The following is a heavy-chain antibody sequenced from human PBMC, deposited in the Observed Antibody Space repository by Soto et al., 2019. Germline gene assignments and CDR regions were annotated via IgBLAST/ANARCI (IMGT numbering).Heavy chain of an antibody. CDR1: GFTFSSYA. V-gene: IGHV3-30*03. J-gene: IGHJ2*01. CDR2: ISYDGSNK. Sequence: QVQLVESGGGVVQPGRSLRLSCAASGFTFSSYAMHWVRQAPGKGLEWVALISYDGSNKYYADSVKGRFTISRDNSKNTVYMEMNILRTEDTAVYYCARVEAVAVTWWYFDLWGRGTLVTVSS. CDR3: ARVEAVAVTWWYFDL. D-gene: IGHD6-19*01.